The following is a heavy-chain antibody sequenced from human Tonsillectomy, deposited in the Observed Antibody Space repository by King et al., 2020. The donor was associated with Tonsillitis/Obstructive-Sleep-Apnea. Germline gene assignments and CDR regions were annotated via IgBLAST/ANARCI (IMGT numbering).Heavy chain of an antibody. V-gene: IGHV3-23*04. J-gene: IGHJ3*02. D-gene: IGHD3-16*01. CDR1: GFVFSNYA. CDR2: ISGSGLNT. Sequence: VQLVESGGGLVQPGGSLRLSCATSGFVFSNYAMTWVRQAPGKGLEWVSGISGSGLNTYYADSVKGRFTISRDNSNNTLFLQMNRLRAADMAVYFCAKDLDYDYLWGSAGHDAFDIWAQGTRVTVSS. CDR3: AKDLDYDYLWGSAGHDAFDI.